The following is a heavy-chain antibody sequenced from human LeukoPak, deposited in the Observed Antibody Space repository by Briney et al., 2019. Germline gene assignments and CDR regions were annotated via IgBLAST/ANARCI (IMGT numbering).Heavy chain of an antibody. CDR1: GFTFSSYE. D-gene: IGHD3-3*01. CDR2: ISSSGSTI. J-gene: IGHJ4*02. Sequence: GGSLRLSCAASGFTFSSYEMNWVRQAPGKGLEGVSYISSSGSTIYYADSVKGRFTISRDNAKNLLYLQMNSLRAEDTAVYYCASFDDYDFWSGYSYWGQGTLVTVSS. CDR3: ASFDDYDFWSGYSY. V-gene: IGHV3-48*03.